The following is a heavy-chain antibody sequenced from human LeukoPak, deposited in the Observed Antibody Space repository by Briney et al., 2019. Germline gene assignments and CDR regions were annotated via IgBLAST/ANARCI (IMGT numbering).Heavy chain of an antibody. CDR3: ARGFVPAAISFSPN. D-gene: IGHD2-2*02. CDR2: INPNSGGT. V-gene: IGHV1-2*02. Sequence: ASVKVSCKASGYTFTGYYMLWVRQAPGQGLEWMGWINPNSGGTNYAQKFQGRVTMTRDTSISTAYMELSRLRSDDTAVYYCARGFVPAAISFSPNWGQGTLVTVSS. CDR1: GYTFTGYY. J-gene: IGHJ4*02.